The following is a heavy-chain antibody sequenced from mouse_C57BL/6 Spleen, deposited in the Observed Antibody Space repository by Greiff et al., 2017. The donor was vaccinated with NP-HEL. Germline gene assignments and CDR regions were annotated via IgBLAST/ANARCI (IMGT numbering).Heavy chain of an antibody. J-gene: IGHJ1*03. V-gene: IGHV1-81*01. Sequence: QVQLQQSGAELARPGASVKLSCKASGYTFTSYGISWVKQRTGQGLEWIGEIYPRSGNTYYNEKFKGKATLTADKSSSTAYMELRSLTSEDSAVYFRARYDGFIRGWYFDVWGTGTTVTVSS. D-gene: IGHD2-3*01. CDR3: ARYDGFIRGWYFDV. CDR1: GYTFTSYG. CDR2: IYPRSGNT.